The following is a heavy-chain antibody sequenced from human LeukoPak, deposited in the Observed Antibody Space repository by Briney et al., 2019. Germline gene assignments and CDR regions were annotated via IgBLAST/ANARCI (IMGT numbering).Heavy chain of an antibody. J-gene: IGHJ3*02. CDR2: ISSSGSTI. CDR3: ARDVDGYNYLHAFDI. CDR1: GFTFSDYY. Sequence: PGGSLRLSCAASGFTFSDYYMSWIRLAPGKGLEWVSYISSSGSTIYYADSVKGRFTISRDNAKNSLYLQMNSLRAEDTAVYYCARDVDGYNYLHAFDIWGQGTMDTVSS. D-gene: IGHD5-24*01. V-gene: IGHV3-11*04.